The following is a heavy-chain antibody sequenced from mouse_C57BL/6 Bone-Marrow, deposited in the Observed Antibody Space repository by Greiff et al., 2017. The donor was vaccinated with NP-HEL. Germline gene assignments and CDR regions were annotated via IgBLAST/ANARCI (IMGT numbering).Heavy chain of an antibody. CDR1: GYTFPDYE. Sequence: VKLVESGAELVRPGASVTLSCKASGYTFPDYEMHWVKQPPVHGLEWIGAIDPETGGTAYNQKFKGKAILTAAKSSSPAYMERRSLTSEDSAVYYCTTDLFFAYWGQGTLVTVSA. CDR3: TTDLFFAY. J-gene: IGHJ3*01. V-gene: IGHV1-15*01. CDR2: IDPETGGT. D-gene: IGHD6-1*01.